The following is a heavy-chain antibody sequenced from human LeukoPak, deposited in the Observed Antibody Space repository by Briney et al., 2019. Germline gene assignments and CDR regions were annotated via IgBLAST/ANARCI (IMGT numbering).Heavy chain of an antibody. J-gene: IGHJ3*02. D-gene: IGHD3-22*01. CDR2: INPNSGGT. CDR1: GYTFTGYY. V-gene: IGHV1-2*02. Sequence: ASVKVSCKASGYTFTGYYMHWVRQAPGQGLEWMGWINPNSGGTNYAQKFQGRVTMTRDTSISTAYMELSRLRSDDTAVYYCARVAVYYYDSSGYPYGAFDIWGQGTMVTVSS. CDR3: ARVAVYYYDSSGYPYGAFDI.